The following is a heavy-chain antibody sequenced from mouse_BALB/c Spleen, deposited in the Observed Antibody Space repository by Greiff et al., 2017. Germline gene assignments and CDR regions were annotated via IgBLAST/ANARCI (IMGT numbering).Heavy chain of an antibody. J-gene: IGHJ4*01. V-gene: IGHV1-14*01. CDR1: GYTFTSYV. CDR2: INPYNDGT. CDR3: ARLGGSSHYYAMDY. D-gene: IGHD1-1*01. Sequence: VQLQQSGPELVKPGASVKMSCKASGYTFTSYVMHWVKQKPGQGLEWIGYINPYNDGTKYNEKFKGKATLTSDKSSSTAYMELSSLTSEDSAVYYCARLGGSSHYYAMDYWGQGTSVTVSS.